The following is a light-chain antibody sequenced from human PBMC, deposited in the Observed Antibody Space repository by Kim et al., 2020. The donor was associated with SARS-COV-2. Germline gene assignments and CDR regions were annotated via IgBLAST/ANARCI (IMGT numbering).Light chain of an antibody. Sequence: SYELTQPPSVSVSSGQTASITCSGDKLGAKYACWYQQKPGQSPVLVIYQDSKRPSGIPERFSGSNSGNTATLTISGTQAMDEADYYCQAWDNSAVVFGGGTKLTVL. CDR1: KLGAKY. V-gene: IGLV3-1*01. CDR3: QAWDNSAVV. CDR2: QDS. J-gene: IGLJ2*01.